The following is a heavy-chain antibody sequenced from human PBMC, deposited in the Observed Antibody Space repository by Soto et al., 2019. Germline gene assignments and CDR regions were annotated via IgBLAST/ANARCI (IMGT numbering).Heavy chain of an antibody. CDR3: AKVGGSGWFDAFDI. CDR2: ISGSGGST. Sequence: QRESSLRVNCADPGVSFSTYTLSWVRQAPGKGLDWVSVISGSGGSTDYAGSVKGRFTISRDNSKNALFLQMNSLRAEDTALYYCAKVGGSGWFDAFDIWGQGTMVTVSS. J-gene: IGHJ3*02. D-gene: IGHD6-19*01. V-gene: IGHV3-23*01. CDR1: GVSFSTYT.